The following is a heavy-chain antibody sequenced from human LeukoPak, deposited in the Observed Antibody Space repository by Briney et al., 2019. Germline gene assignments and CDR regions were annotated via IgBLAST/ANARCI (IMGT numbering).Heavy chain of an antibody. D-gene: IGHD2-2*01. CDR1: GYSISSGYY. CDR2: IYHSGST. CDR3: ARGDLPTIVVVPAAIGY. Sequence: PSETLSLTCAVSGYSISSGYYWGWIRQPPGKGLEWIGSIYHSGSTYYNPSLKSRVTISVDTSKHQFSLRLSSVTAADTAVYYCARGDLPTIVVVPAAIGYWGQGTLVTVSS. V-gene: IGHV4-38-2*01. J-gene: IGHJ4*02.